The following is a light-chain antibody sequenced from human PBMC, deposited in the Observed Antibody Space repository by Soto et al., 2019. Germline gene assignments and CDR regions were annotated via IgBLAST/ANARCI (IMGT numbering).Light chain of an antibody. V-gene: IGKV1-5*01. J-gene: IGKJ5*01. Sequence: GDRVTITRRASQSISGWLAWYQQKPGKAPKLLIYDVSSLESGVPSRFSGSGSGTEFTLAISSLQPDDFATYYCQQSYTTPITFGQGTRLEI. CDR1: QSISGW. CDR2: DVS. CDR3: QQSYTTPIT.